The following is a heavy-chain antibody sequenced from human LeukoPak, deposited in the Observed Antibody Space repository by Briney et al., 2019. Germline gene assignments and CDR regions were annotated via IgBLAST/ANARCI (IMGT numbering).Heavy chain of an antibody. CDR2: IYHSGST. Sequence: PSETLSLTCAVSGYSISSGYYWGWIRQPPGKGLEWIGSIYHSGSTYYNPSLKSRVTISVDTSKNQFSLKLSSVTAADTAVYYCARGGEDIVLMVYAATRDMDVWGKGTTVTVSS. CDR1: GYSISSGYY. CDR3: ARGGEDIVLMVYAATRDMDV. D-gene: IGHD2-8*01. V-gene: IGHV4-38-2*01. J-gene: IGHJ6*03.